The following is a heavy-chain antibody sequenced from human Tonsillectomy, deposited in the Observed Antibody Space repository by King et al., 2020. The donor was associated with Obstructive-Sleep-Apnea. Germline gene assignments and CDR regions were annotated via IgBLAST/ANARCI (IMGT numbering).Heavy chain of an antibody. J-gene: IGHJ4*02. CDR2: MNPNSGNT. CDR3: ARGRSYSYYFDY. Sequence: QLVQSGAEVKKPGASVKVSCKASGYTFTNYEINWVRQATGKGLEWMGWMNPNSGNTGYAQNVQGRVTMTRNTSINTAYMELSSLTSEDTAVYYCARGRSYSYYFDYWGQGALVTVSS. CDR1: GYTFTNYE. V-gene: IGHV1-8*01. D-gene: IGHD1-26*01.